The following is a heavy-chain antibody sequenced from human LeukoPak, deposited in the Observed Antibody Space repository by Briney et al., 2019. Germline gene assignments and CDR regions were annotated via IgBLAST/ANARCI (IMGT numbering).Heavy chain of an antibody. CDR2: IDPSGGST. V-gene: IGHV1-46*01. D-gene: IGHD6-6*01. J-gene: IGHJ5*02. CDR3: ARGRWRWSSSSSSWDWFDP. Sequence: GASVKVSCKASGYTFTNYYIHWVRQAPGQGLEWMGIIDPSGGSTSYAQKFQGRVTMTRDMSTSTVYMELSSLRSEDTAVYYCARGRWRWSSSSSSWDWFDPWGQGTLVTVSS. CDR1: GYTFTNYY.